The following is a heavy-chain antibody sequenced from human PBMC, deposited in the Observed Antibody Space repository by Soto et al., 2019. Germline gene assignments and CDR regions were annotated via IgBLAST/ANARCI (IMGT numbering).Heavy chain of an antibody. J-gene: IGHJ4*02. CDR2: IKTDGSST. CDR3: AKREGNTFGLFH. Sequence: EVHLVESGGGLVQPGGSLRLSYAASGFTYSAYWIHWVRQAPEKGLEWVSRIKTDGSSTDYADSVKGRFTISRDNAKNILYLQMDSLRVEDTAVYYCAKREGNTFGLFHWGQGTLVTVSS. V-gene: IGHV3-74*01. D-gene: IGHD5-18*01. CDR1: GFTYSAYW.